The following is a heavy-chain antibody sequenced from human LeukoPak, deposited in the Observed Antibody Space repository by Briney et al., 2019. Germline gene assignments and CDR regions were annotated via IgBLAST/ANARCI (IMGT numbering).Heavy chain of an antibody. D-gene: IGHD2-2*01. Sequence: SVKVSCKASGGTFSSYANSWVRQAPGQGLEWMGGIIPIFGTANYAQKFQGRVTITADESTSTAYMELSSLRSEDTAVYYCASGVVPAAMFLDAFDIWGQGTMVTVSS. J-gene: IGHJ3*02. CDR2: IIPIFGTA. CDR1: GGTFSSYA. V-gene: IGHV1-69*13. CDR3: ASGVVPAAMFLDAFDI.